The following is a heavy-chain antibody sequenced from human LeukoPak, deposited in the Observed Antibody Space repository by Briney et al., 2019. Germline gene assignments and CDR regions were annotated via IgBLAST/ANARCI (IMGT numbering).Heavy chain of an antibody. CDR3: TTDLGIQILPLFAH. D-gene: IGHD1-26*01. V-gene: IGHV3-15*01. CDR1: GFTFIDAW. Sequence: GGSLTLSCGASGFTFIDAWMSWVRQAPGKGLEWVGRSKSKSAGGTIDYAAPVKGRFTVSRDDSKNAFFLQMNSLRAEDTAVYYCTTDLGIQILPLFAHWGQGIMVTVAS. CDR2: SKSKSAGGTI. J-gene: IGHJ1*01.